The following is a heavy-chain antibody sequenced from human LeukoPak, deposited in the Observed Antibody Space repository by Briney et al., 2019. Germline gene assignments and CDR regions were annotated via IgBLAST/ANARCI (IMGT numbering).Heavy chain of an antibody. CDR1: GGSFSGYY. V-gene: IGHV4-34*01. CDR2: INHSGST. D-gene: IGHD6-25*01. Sequence: SETLSLTCAVCGGSFSGYYWSWIRQPPGKGLEWIGEINHSGSTNYNPSLKSRVTISVDTSKNQFSLKLSSVTAADTAVYYCASSGAANYFDYWGQGTLVTVSS. J-gene: IGHJ4*02. CDR3: ASSGAANYFDY.